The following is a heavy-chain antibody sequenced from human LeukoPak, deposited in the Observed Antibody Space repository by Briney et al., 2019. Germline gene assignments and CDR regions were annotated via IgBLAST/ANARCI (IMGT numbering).Heavy chain of an antibody. Sequence: SETLSLTCAVYGGAFSGYYWSWIRQPPGKGLEWIGEINHSGSTNYNPSLKSRVTISVDTSKNQFSLKLSSVTAADTAVYYCATTDPIAVADYWGQGTLVTVSS. D-gene: IGHD6-19*01. CDR3: ATTDPIAVADY. CDR1: GGAFSGYY. CDR2: INHSGST. J-gene: IGHJ4*02. V-gene: IGHV4-34*01.